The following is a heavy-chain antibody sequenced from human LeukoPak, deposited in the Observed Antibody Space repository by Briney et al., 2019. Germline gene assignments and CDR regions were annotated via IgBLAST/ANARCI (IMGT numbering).Heavy chain of an antibody. V-gene: IGHV4-34*01. CDR3: ARARPGGSGSYYRN. CDR2: INHSGST. J-gene: IGHJ4*02. D-gene: IGHD3-10*01. Sequence: SETLSLTYAVYGGSFSGYYWSWIRQPPGKGLEWIGEINHSGSTNYNPSLKSRVTISVDTSKNQFSLKLSSVTAADTAVYYCARARPGGSGSYYRNWGQGTLVTVSS. CDR1: GGSFSGYY.